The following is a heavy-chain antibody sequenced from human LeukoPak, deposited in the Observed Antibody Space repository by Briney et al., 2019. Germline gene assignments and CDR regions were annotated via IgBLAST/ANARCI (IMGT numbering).Heavy chain of an antibody. CDR3: ARDLEYFDL. Sequence: SETLSLTCTVSGGSIRSSYYYWGWIRQPPGKGLEWVGSIYDSGSTYYNPSLKSRVTISVDTSKNQFSLKLNSVTAADTAVYYCARDLEYFDLWGRGTLVTVSS. CDR1: GGSIRSSYYY. CDR2: IYDSGST. J-gene: IGHJ2*01. V-gene: IGHV4-39*07.